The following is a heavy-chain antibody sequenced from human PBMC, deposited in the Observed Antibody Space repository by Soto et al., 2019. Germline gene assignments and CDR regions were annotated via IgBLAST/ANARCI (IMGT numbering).Heavy chain of an antibody. D-gene: IGHD3-3*01. J-gene: IGHJ5*02. CDR3: ARATSHNLEWLLYDWFDP. Sequence: GGSLRLSCAASGFTFSSYSMNWVRQAPGKGLEWVSYISSSSSTIYYADSVKGRFTISRDNAKNSLYLQMNSLRAEDTAVYYCARATSHNLEWLLYDWFDPWGQGTLVTVSS. CDR2: ISSSSSTI. CDR1: GFTFSSYS. V-gene: IGHV3-48*01.